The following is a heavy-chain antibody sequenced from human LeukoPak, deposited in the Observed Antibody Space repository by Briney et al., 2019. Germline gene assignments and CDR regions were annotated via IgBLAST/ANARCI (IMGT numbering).Heavy chain of an antibody. CDR2: IKQDGSEK. V-gene: IGHV3-7*01. CDR3: ARDWHFAEWLREDY. CDR1: GFTFSSYW. D-gene: IGHD3-3*01. J-gene: IGHJ4*02. Sequence: QAGGSLRLSCAASGFTFSSYWMSWVRQAPGKGLEWVANIKQDGSEKYYVDSVKGRFTISRDNAKNSLYLQMNSLRAEDTAVYYCARDWHFAEWLREDYWGQGTLVTVSS.